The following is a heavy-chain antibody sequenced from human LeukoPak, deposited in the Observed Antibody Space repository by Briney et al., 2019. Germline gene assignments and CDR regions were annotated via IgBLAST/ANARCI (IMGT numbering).Heavy chain of an antibody. CDR1: GDSISSIVYY. CDR3: ARQDFGSGILPGY. J-gene: IGHJ4*02. Sequence: SETLSLTCSVSGDSISSIVYYWGWIRQPPGKGLEWIATVYYTGSTYYNPSLKSRVTISIDTSKSHFSLKLSSVTAADMAVYYCARQDFGSGILPGYWGQGTLVTVSS. CDR2: VYYTGST. V-gene: IGHV4-39*01. D-gene: IGHD3-10*01.